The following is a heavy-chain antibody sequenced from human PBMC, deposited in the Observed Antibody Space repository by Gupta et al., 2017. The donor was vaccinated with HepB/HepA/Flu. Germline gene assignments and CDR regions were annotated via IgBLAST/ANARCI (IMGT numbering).Heavy chain of an antibody. CDR1: GFTFSSSA. D-gene: IGHD3-16*01. J-gene: IGHJ5*02. V-gene: IGHV3-30-3*01. CDR3: ARDIMMAVPDNWFDP. Sequence: GRSLRLSCAASGFTFSSSAMHWVRQAPGKGLEWVAVISYDGSNKYYADSVKCRFTISRDNSKNTLYLQMNGLRAEDTAVYYCARDIMMAVPDNWFDPWGQGTLVTVSS. CDR2: ISYDGSNK.